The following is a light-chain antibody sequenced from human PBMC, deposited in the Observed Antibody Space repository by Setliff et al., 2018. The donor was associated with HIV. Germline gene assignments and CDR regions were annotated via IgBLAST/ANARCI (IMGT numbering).Light chain of an antibody. V-gene: IGLV2-14*02. CDR2: DIT. CDR1: SSDVGSYNR. Sequence: QSALAQPASVSGSPGQSITISCTGTSSDVGSYNRVSWYQLHPGKAPKFILYDITERPSGVSNRFSGSKSGNTASLTISGLQAEDEADYYCSSYTSSTPLYVFGTGTKVTVL. CDR3: SSYTSSTPLYV. J-gene: IGLJ1*01.